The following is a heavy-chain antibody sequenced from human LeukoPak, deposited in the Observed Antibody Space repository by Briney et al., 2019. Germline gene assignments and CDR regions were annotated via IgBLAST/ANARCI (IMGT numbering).Heavy chain of an antibody. CDR2: IIPILGIA. V-gene: IGHV1-69*04. CDR3: ASHCSSTSCRPDFDY. D-gene: IGHD2-2*01. Sequence: SVKVSCKASGGTISSYAISWVRQAPGQGLEWMGRIIPILGIANYAQKFQGRVTITADKSTSTAYMELSSLRSDDTAVYYCASHCSSTSCRPDFDYWGQGTLVTVSS. CDR1: GGTISSYA. J-gene: IGHJ4*02.